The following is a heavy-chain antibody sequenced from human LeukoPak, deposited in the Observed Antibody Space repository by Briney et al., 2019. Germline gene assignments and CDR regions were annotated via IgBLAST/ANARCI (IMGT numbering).Heavy chain of an antibody. V-gene: IGHV4-34*01. D-gene: IGHD3-10*01. CDR3: ARGGYYYGSGSYISDY. Sequence: SETLSLTCAVYGGSFSGYYWSWIRQPPGKGLEWIGEINHSGSTNYNPSLKSRVTISVDTSKNQFSLKLSSVTAADTAVYYCARGGYYYGSGSYISDYWGQGTLVTVSS. CDR2: INHSGST. CDR1: GGSFSGYY. J-gene: IGHJ4*02.